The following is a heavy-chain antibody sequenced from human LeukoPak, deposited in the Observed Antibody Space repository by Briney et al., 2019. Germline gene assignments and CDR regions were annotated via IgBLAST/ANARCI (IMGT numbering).Heavy chain of an antibody. J-gene: IGHJ5*02. CDR1: GYTFTSYD. D-gene: IGHD6-13*01. V-gene: IGHV1-8*01. Sequence: ASVKVSCKASGYTFTSYDINWVRQASGQGLEWMGWMNPNSGNSGYAQKFQGRVTMTTITSINTAYMELSSLRSEDTAVYYCATSAAGTSHNWFDPWGQGTLVTVSS. CDR2: MNPNSGNS. CDR3: ATSAAGTSHNWFDP.